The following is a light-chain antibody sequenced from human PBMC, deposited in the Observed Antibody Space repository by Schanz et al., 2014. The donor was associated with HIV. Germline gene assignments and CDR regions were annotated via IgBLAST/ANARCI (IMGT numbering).Light chain of an antibody. CDR1: RSNIGTGFD. CDR2: ANT. CDR3: QSFDSSLSAVV. Sequence: QSVLMQPPSVSGAPGPRVTISCTGTRSNIGTGFDVHWYQLLPGTAPKVLIFANTHRPSGVPDRFSGSSSGTSASLAITGLQAEDEADYYCQSFDSSLSAVVFGGGTKLTVL. V-gene: IGLV1-40*01. J-gene: IGLJ2*01.